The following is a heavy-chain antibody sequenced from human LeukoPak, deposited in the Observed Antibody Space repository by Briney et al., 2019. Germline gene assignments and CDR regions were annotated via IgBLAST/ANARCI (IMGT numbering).Heavy chain of an antibody. Sequence: ASVKVSCKGSGNTLTGNYLHWVRQAPGQGLEWMGWINPNSGGTSYAQRFQGRVTMTRDTSISTAYMELSRLRSDDTAVYYCARAAAGHPFDYWGQGTLVTVSS. J-gene: IGHJ4*02. V-gene: IGHV1-2*02. CDR2: INPNSGGT. D-gene: IGHD2-15*01. CDR3: ARAAAGHPFDY. CDR1: GNTLTGNY.